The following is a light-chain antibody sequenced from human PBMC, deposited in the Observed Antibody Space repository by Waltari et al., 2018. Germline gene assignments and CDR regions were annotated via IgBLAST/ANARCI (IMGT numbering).Light chain of an antibody. V-gene: IGKV1-33*01. CDR2: DAS. Sequence: DIQMTQSPSSLSASVGDRVTITCQASQDISKYLNWYQHKSGKAPKLLIYDASNLERGVPSRFRGYGSGTNFTFSISSLQPEDFAVYYCQQRHNWPLTFGGGTKVEIK. CDR3: QQRHNWPLT. CDR1: QDISKY. J-gene: IGKJ4*01.